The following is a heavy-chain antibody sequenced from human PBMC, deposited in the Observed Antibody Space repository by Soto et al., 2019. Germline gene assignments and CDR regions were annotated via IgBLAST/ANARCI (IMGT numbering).Heavy chain of an antibody. J-gene: IGHJ4*02. Sequence: EVQLVESGGGLVQPGGSLRLSCAASGFTVSTKYMSWVRQAPGKGLEWVSVIYSGGSTFYADSVRGRFTISRDNSKNTVNLQINSLRAEDTGVYYCAGDPWAADYWGQGTLVTVSS. D-gene: IGHD3-16*01. CDR3: AGDPWAADY. CDR1: GFTVSTKY. CDR2: IYSGGST. V-gene: IGHV3-66*01.